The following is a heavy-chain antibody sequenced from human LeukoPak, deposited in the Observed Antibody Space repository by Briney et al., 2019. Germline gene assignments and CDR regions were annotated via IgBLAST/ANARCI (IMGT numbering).Heavy chain of an antibody. CDR2: INPNSGGT. V-gene: IGHV1-2*06. J-gene: IGHJ5*02. Sequence: ASVKVSCKASGYTFTGYYMHWVRQAPGQGLEWMGRINPNSGGTNYAQKFQGRVTMTRDTSISTAYMELSRLRSDDTAVYYCAREKQATTVTTWPPRNWFDPWGQGTLVTVSS. D-gene: IGHD4-11*01. CDR3: AREKQATTVTTWPPRNWFDP. CDR1: GYTFTGYY.